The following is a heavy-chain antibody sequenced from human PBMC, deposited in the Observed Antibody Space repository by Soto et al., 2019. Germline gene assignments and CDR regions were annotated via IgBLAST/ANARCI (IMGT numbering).Heavy chain of an antibody. V-gene: IGHV3-21*01. D-gene: IGHD2-2*01. CDR1: GFAFSSYS. J-gene: IGHJ6*02. CDR3: ARGGGAIVVVTAARPAQHYYYYYGMDV. CDR2: ISSSSSYI. Sequence: GGSLRLSXAASGFAFSSYSMNWVRQAPGKGLEWVSSISSSSSYIYYADSVKGRFTISRDNAKNSLYLQMNSLRAEDTAVYYCARGGGAIVVVTAARPAQHYYYYYGMDVWGQGTTVTVSS.